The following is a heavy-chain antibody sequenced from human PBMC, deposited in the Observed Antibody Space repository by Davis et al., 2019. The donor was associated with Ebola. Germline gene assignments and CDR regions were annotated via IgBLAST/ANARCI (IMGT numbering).Heavy chain of an antibody. CDR2: INPNSGDT. V-gene: IGHV1-2*02. Sequence: ASVKVSCKASGYTFTNYYMHWVRQAPGQGPEWMGWINPNSGDTNYAQKFRGRVTVTRDTSISTVYMELSSLRSDDTALYYCARDLSYSYYYFQYGMDVWGQGTTVTVSS. J-gene: IGHJ6*01. CDR1: GYTFTNYY. D-gene: IGHD2-21*01. CDR3: ARDLSYSYYYFQYGMDV.